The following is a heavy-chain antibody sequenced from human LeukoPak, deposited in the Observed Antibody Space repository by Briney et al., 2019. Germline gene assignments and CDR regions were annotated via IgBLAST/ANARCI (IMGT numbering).Heavy chain of an antibody. D-gene: IGHD2-15*01. CDR2: ISPSGGST. Sequence: ASVKVSCKAFGYTFTSNYMHWVRQAPGQGPEWMGVISPSGGSTTYAQKLQGRVTMTTETSTSTAYMELRSLRSDDTAVYYCARVTLSEIVVFDIWGQGTMVTVSS. CDR3: ARVTLSEIVVFDI. V-gene: IGHV1-46*01. CDR1: GYTFTSNY. J-gene: IGHJ3*02.